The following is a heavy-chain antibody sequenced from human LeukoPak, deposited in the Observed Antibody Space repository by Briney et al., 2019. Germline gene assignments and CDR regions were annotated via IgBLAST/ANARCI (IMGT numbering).Heavy chain of an antibody. CDR1: GFTFSDYY. CDR2: ISSSGSTI. Sequence: PGGSLRLSCAASGFTFSDYYMSWIRQAPGKGLEWVSYISSSGSTIYYADSVKGRFTISRDNAKNSLYLQMNSLRAEDTAAYYGARDNQRGVVTAISPWGRGTLVTVSS. V-gene: IGHV3-11*01. J-gene: IGHJ5*02. D-gene: IGHD2-21*02. CDR3: ARDNQRGVVTAISP.